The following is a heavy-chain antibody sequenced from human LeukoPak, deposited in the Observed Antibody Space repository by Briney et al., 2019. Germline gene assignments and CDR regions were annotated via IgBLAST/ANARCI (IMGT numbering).Heavy chain of an antibody. CDR1: GFTFSSYG. J-gene: IGHJ4*02. CDR3: AKDFGSSSSAGDY. V-gene: IGHV3-30*02. Sequence: GGSLRLSCAASGFTFSSYGMHWVRQAPGKGLEWVAFIRYDGSNKYYADSVKGRFTISRDNSKNTLYLQMNSLRAEDTAVYYCAKDFGSSSSAGDYWGQGTLVTVSS. CDR2: IRYDGSNK. D-gene: IGHD6-6*01.